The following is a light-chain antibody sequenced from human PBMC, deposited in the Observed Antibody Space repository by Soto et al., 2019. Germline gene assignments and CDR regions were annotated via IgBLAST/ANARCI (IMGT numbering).Light chain of an antibody. CDR3: QQFNSWPPWT. CDR2: GAS. Sequence: EILMTQSPATLSVSPGERATLSCRASQSISSNLAWYQQKPGQAPRLLIYGASTRATGIPARFSGSGSGTEFTLTISSLQSEDFAVYYCQQFNSWPPWTFGQGTKV. J-gene: IGKJ1*01. V-gene: IGKV3-15*01. CDR1: QSISSN.